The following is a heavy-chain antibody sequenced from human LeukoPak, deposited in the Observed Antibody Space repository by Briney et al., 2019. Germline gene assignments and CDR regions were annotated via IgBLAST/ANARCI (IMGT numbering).Heavy chain of an antibody. CDR1: GFTFSSFA. V-gene: IGHV3-23*01. D-gene: IGHD3-22*01. J-gene: IGHJ3*02. CDR3: AKGFYDNSASGVFDI. CDR2: ISASGGST. Sequence: GGSLRLSCAASGFTFSSFATSWVRQAPGKGLEWVSGISASGGSTYYADSVKGRFTISRDNSKNTLYLQMNSLRAEATAGYYCAKGFYDNSASGVFDIWGQGTMVTVSS.